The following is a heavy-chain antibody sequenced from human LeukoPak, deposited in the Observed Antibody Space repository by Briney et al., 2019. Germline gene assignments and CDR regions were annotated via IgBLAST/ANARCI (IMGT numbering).Heavy chain of an antibody. J-gene: IGHJ4*02. D-gene: IGHD3-22*01. V-gene: IGHV4-34*01. CDR3: ARELYYYDSSGYYPFDY. CDR1: GGSFSGYY. Sequence: PSETLSLTCAVYGGSFSGYYWSWIRQPPGKGLKWIGEINHSGSTNYNPSLKSRVTISVDTSKNQFSLKMSSVTAADTAVYYCARELYYYDSSGYYPFDYWGQGTLVTVSS. CDR2: INHSGST.